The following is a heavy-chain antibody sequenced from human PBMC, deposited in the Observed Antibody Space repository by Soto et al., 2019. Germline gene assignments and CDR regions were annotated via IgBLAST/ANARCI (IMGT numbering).Heavy chain of an antibody. J-gene: IGHJ4*02. CDR3: ARTSFHYDSSGYLIPFDY. CDR2: IYYSGST. CDR1: GGSISSSSYY. V-gene: IGHV4-39*01. Sequence: QLQLQESGPGLVKPSETLSLTCTVSGGSISSSSYYWGWIRQPPGKGLEWIGSIYYSGSTYYNPSLKSRVTISVDTSKNQFSLKLSPVTAADTAVYYCARTSFHYDSSGYLIPFDYWGQGTLVTVSS. D-gene: IGHD3-22*01.